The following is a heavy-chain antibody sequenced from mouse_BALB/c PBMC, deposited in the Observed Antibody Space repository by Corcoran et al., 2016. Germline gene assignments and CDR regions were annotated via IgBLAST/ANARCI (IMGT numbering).Heavy chain of an antibody. CDR3: ARSGYRYDVDY. Sequence: QVQLQQSGAELVRPGTSVKVSCKASGYAFTNYLIEWVKQRPGQGLEWIGVINPGSGGTNYNEKFKGKATLTADKSSSTAYMQLSSLTSDDSAVYFCARSGYRYDVDYWGQGTTLTVSS. J-gene: IGHJ2*01. CDR2: INPGSGGT. V-gene: IGHV1-54*01. CDR1: GYAFTNYL. D-gene: IGHD2-14*01.